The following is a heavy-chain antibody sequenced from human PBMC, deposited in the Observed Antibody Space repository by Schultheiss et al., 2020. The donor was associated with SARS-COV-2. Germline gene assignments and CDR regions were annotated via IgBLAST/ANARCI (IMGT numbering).Heavy chain of an antibody. V-gene: IGHV3-23*01. CDR3: ARDGLVEDY. Sequence: GGSLRLSCAASGFTFSSYAMSWVRQAPGKGLEWVSAISGSGGSTYYADSVKGRFTISRDNAKNSLYLQMNSLRAEDTAVYYCARDGLVEDYWGQGTLVTVSS. J-gene: IGHJ4*02. D-gene: IGHD3-10*01. CDR1: GFTFSSYA. CDR2: ISGSGGST.